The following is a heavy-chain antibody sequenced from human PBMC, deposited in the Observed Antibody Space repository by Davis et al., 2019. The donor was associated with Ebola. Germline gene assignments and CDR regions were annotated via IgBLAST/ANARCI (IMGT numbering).Heavy chain of an antibody. D-gene: IGHD2-21*01. J-gene: IGHJ4*02. V-gene: IGHV4-61*01. CDR1: GGSVNSYNMF. Sequence: SETLSLTCTVSGGSVNSYNMFWSWIRQSPGKGLEWIGYVYNTGSTNYNPSLKSRVTISLDTSKNQFSLKLASVTAADTAVYYCARDQTYCVGEVCFHGNFDYWGQGTLVTVSS. CDR3: ARDQTYCVGEVCFHGNFDY. CDR2: VYNTGST.